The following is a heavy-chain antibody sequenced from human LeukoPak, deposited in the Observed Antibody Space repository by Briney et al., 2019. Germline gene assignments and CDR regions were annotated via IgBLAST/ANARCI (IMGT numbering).Heavy chain of an antibody. D-gene: IGHD3-10*01. Sequence: GASVKVSCKVSGYTLTELSMHWVRQAPGQGLEWMGGIITIFDTGNYAQKFQGRVTITADESTSTAYMELSSLRSEDTAVYYCARVRFGESSDWYFDLWGRGTLVTVSS. CDR2: IITIFDTG. J-gene: IGHJ2*01. CDR1: GYTLTELS. CDR3: ARVRFGESSDWYFDL. V-gene: IGHV1-69*13.